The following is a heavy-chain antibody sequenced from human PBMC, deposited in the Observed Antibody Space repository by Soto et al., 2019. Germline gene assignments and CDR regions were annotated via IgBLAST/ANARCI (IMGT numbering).Heavy chain of an antibody. CDR3: ARVGYSYGPPRWYYYGMDV. V-gene: IGHV4-31*02. CDR2: IYYSGST. CDR1: GGSISSGGYY. D-gene: IGHD5-18*01. J-gene: IGHJ6*02. Sequence: SSETLSLTCTVSGGSISSGGYYWSWIRQHQGKGLEWIGYIYYSGSTYYNPSLKSRVTISVDTSKNQFSLKLSSVTAADTAVYYCARVGYSYGPPRWYYYGMDVWGQGTTVTVSS.